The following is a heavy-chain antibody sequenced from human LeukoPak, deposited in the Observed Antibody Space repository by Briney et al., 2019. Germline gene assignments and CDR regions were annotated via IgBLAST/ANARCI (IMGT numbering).Heavy chain of an antibody. CDR1: GGTFSSYA. D-gene: IGHD6-13*01. V-gene: IGHV1-69*13. Sequence: SVKVSCKASGGTFSSYAISWVRQAPGQGLEWMGGIIPIFGTANYAQKFQGRVTITADESTSTAYMELSSLRSEDTAVYYCARHQYSSSPQFDPWGQGTLITVSS. CDR3: ARHQYSSSPQFDP. CDR2: IIPIFGTA. J-gene: IGHJ5*02.